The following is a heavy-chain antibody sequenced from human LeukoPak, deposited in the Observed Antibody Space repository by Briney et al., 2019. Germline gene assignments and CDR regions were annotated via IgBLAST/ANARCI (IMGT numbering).Heavy chain of an antibody. Sequence: GGSLRLSCAASGFSFSTYATYWVRQAPGKGLEWVAIIWYDGSTEYYTDSVKGRFTISRDNSKNTLYLQMNSLRAEDTAVYYCAGGSNCYGSKTYPSYYYGMDAWGQGTTVTVSS. D-gene: IGHD3-10*01. CDR2: IWYDGSTE. CDR3: AGGSNCYGSKTYPSYYYGMDA. CDR1: GFSFSTYA. V-gene: IGHV3-33*07. J-gene: IGHJ6*02.